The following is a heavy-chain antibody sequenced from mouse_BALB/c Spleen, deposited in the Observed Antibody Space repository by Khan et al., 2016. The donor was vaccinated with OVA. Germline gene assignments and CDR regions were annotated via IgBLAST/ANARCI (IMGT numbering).Heavy chain of an antibody. CDR2: IWAGVGT. J-gene: IGHJ2*01. V-gene: IGHV2-9*02. CDR3: SRVEDL. CDR1: GYSLTSYG. Sequence: QMQLVQSGPGLVAPSQSLYITCNASGYSLTSYGVNWVRQPPGKGLEWLGGIWAGVGTNYRSAFMSRLSISNDNSKIKVFLKMNRLQTDDTAMYYCSRVEDLWGQGTTLTVSS.